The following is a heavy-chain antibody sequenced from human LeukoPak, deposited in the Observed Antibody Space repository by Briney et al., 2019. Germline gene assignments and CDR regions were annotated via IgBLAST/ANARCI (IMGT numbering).Heavy chain of an antibody. CDR3: ARHDREYQLLDTFDI. CDR2: IYPGDSDT. V-gene: IGHV5-51*01. Sequence: GESLKISCKGSGDSFTTYWIAWVRQIPGKGMEWMGIIYPGDSDTRYSPSFQGQVTISADKSLSTAYLQWSSLKASDTAMYYCARHDREYQLLDTFDIWGQGTMVTVSS. J-gene: IGHJ3*02. D-gene: IGHD2-2*01. CDR1: GDSFTTYW.